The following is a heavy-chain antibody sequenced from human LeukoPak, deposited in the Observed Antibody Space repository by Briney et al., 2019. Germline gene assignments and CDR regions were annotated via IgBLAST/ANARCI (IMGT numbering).Heavy chain of an antibody. Sequence: SETLSLTCAVSGYSISSGYYWGWIRQPPGKGLEWIGSIYHSGSTYYNPSLKSRVTISVDTSKNQFSLKLSSVTAADTAVYYCARGGTGNWFDPWGQGTLVTDSS. D-gene: IGHD1-1*01. CDR2: IYHSGST. CDR1: GYSISSGYY. CDR3: ARGGTGNWFDP. V-gene: IGHV4-38-2*01. J-gene: IGHJ5*02.